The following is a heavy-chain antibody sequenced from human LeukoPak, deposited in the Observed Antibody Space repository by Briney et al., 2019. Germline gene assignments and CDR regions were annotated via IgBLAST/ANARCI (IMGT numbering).Heavy chain of an antibody. CDR1: GFTFSSYS. V-gene: IGHV3-21*01. CDR2: ISSSSSYI. J-gene: IGHJ4*02. D-gene: IGHD3-22*01. Sequence: GGSLRLSCAASGFTFSSYSMNWVRQAPGKGLEWVSSISSSSSYIYYADSVKGRFTISRDNAKNSLYLQMNSLRAGDTAVYYCARVDVSGYYYPPDYWGQGTLVTVSS. CDR3: ARVDVSGYYYPPDY.